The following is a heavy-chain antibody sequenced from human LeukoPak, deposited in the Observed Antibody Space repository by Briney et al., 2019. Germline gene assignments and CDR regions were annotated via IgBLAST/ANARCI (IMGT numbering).Heavy chain of an antibody. J-gene: IGHJ3*02. V-gene: IGHV1-69*13. CDR3: ARDLWFGELLERPYAFDI. D-gene: IGHD3-10*01. Sequence: GASVKVSCKASGGTFSSYAISWVRQAPGQGLEWMGGIIPIFGTANYAQKFQGRVTITADESTSTAYMELSSLRSEDTAVYYCARDLWFGELLERPYAFDIWGQGTMVTVSS. CDR2: IIPIFGTA. CDR1: GGTFSSYA.